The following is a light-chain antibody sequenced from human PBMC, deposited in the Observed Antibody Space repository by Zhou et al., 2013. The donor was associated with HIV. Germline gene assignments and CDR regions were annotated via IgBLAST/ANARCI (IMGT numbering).Light chain of an antibody. V-gene: IGKV3-20*01. Sequence: EIVLTQSPGTLSLSAGERATLSCRATQRITNNFLAWYQQKPGQAPRLLISSASSRATGIPDRFSGSGSGTDFTLTINRLEPEDFAVYFCQRYGSSPSVTFGQGTRLEI. CDR1: QRITNNF. CDR2: SAS. CDR3: QRYGSSPSVT. J-gene: IGKJ5*01.